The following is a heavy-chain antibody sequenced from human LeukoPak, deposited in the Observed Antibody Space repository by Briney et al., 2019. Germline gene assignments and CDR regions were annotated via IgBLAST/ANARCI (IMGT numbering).Heavy chain of an antibody. CDR3: ARHDYSNYFDY. V-gene: IGHV4-31*03. CDR1: GGSISSGGYY. D-gene: IGHD4-11*01. J-gene: IGHJ4*02. Sequence: SETLSLTCTVSGGSISSGGYYWTWIRQHPGKGLEWIGYIYYSGSTYYNPSLKTRLTISLDTSKNQFSLKLSSVTAADTAVYYCARHDYSNYFDYWGQGTLVTVSS. CDR2: IYYSGST.